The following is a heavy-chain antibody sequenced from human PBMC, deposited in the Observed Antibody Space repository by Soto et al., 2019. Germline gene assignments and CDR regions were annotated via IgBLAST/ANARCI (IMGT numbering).Heavy chain of an antibody. CDR2: IYYSGST. D-gene: IGHD3-22*01. V-gene: IGHV4-59*08. J-gene: IGHJ5*02. CDR1: GVSISSYY. Sequence: SETLSLTCAVSGVSISSYYWSWIRQPPGKGLEWIGYIYYSGSTNYNPSLKSRVTMSVDTSKNQFSLKLSSVTAADTAVYYCARHQHDDSNLPEFWFDPWGQGTLVTVSS. CDR3: ARHQHDDSNLPEFWFDP.